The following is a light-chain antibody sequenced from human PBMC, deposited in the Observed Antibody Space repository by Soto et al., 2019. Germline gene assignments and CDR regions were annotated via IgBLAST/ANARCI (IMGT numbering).Light chain of an antibody. V-gene: IGKV3-20*01. J-gene: IGKJ4*01. Sequence: EIVLTQSPGTLSLSPGERATLSCRASQNVGHNYLVWYQQKPGQPPRFLMYDVSTRATGIPDRFSGSGSGTDFTLTISRLEPEDFALYYCQHYVSSPLTFGGGAKVEIK. CDR2: DVS. CDR3: QHYVSSPLT. CDR1: QNVGHNY.